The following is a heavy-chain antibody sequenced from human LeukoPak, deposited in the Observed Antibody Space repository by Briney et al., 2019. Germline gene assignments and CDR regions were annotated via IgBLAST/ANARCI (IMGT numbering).Heavy chain of an antibody. D-gene: IGHD6-13*01. V-gene: IGHV1-69*04. CDR2: IIPILGIA. J-gene: IGHJ4*02. CDR3: AGIEAAGAFDY. CDR1: GGTFSSYA. Sequence: GASVKVSCKASGGTFSSYAISWVRQAPGQGLEWMGRIIPILGIANYAQKFQGRVTITADKSTSTAYMELSSLRSEDTAVYYCAGIEAAGAFDYWGQGTLVTVSS.